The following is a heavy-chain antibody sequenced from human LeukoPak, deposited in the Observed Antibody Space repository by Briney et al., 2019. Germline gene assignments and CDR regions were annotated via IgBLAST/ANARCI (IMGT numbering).Heavy chain of an antibody. CDR3: ARREYCSSTSCYIRHYWYFDL. D-gene: IGHD2-2*02. CDR1: GFTFSNYW. J-gene: IGHJ2*01. CDR2: IKQDGSEK. V-gene: IGHV3-7*01. Sequence: GGSLRLSCAASGFTFSNYWMTWVRRAPGKGLEWVANIKQDGSEKYYVDSVKGRFTISRDNAKNSLSLQINSLRVEDTAVYYCARREYCSSTSCYIRHYWYFDLWGRGTLVTVSS.